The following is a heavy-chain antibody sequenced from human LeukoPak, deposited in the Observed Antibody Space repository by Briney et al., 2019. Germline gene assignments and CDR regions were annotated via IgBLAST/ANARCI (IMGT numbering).Heavy chain of an antibody. D-gene: IGHD3-10*01. CDR2: IYKAGNT. Sequence: SETLSLTCTVSGGSISSTTYYWAWIRQPPGKGLEWIGSIYKAGNTNYSPSLKSRVTISLDTSKNQFSLRLSSVTAADTAVYYCARGPGYYGSGSYPSVYWGQGTLVTVSS. CDR3: ARGPGYYGSGSYPSVY. CDR1: GGSISSTTYY. V-gene: IGHV4-39*07. J-gene: IGHJ4*02.